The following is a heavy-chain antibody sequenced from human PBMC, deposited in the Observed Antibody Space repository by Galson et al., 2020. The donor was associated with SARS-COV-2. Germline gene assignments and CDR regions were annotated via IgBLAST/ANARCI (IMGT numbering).Heavy chain of an antibody. J-gene: IGHJ4*02. Sequence: SETLSLTCTVSGGSISSYYWSWIRQPPGKGLEWIGYIYYSWSTNYNPSLKSRVTISVDTSKNQFSLKLSSVTAADTAVYYCASLTIFGVVTTFDYWGQGTLVTVSS. D-gene: IGHD3-3*01. V-gene: IGHV4-59*01. CDR1: GGSISSYY. CDR2: IYYSWST. CDR3: ASLTIFGVVTTFDY.